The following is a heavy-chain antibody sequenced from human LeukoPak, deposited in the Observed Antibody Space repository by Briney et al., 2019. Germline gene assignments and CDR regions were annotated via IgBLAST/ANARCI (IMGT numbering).Heavy chain of an antibody. V-gene: IGHV1-2*02. J-gene: IGHJ4*02. CDR3: ARDSARGYFDY. CDR2: INPNSGDT. D-gene: IGHD3-10*01. Sequence: ASVKVSCKASGYTLTDYYLHWVRQAPGQGLEWMGRINPNSGDTDIAQKSQGRVTMARDTSTSTVYMELSSLRSEDTAVYYCARDSARGYFDYWGQGTLVTVSS. CDR1: GYTLTDYY.